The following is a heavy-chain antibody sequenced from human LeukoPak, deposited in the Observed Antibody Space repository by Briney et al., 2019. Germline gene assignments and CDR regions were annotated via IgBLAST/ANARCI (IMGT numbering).Heavy chain of an antibody. V-gene: IGHV4-4*02. CDR3: ARWEPPYYDFWSGYSRPRNWFDP. J-gene: IGHJ5*02. D-gene: IGHD3-3*01. Sequence: PSETLSLTCAVSGGSISSSNWWCWVRQPPGKGLEWIGEIYHSGSTNYNPSLKSRVTISVDKSKNQFSLKLSSVTAADTAVYYCARWEPPYYDFWSGYSRPRNWFDPWGQGTLVTVSS. CDR2: IYHSGST. CDR1: GGSISSSNW.